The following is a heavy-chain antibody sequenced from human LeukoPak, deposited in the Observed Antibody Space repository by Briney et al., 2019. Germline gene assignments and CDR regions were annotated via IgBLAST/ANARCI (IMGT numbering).Heavy chain of an antibody. Sequence: AGGSLRLSCAPSRLTFSRYWMHWLRQAPGKGLVWVSRINSDGISTSYADSVKGRFTISRDNAKNTLYLQMNSLRAEDTAVYYCARDGNYYDSSGPADYWGQGTLVTVSS. D-gene: IGHD3-22*01. CDR3: ARDGNYYDSSGPADY. CDR2: INSDGIST. J-gene: IGHJ4*02. CDR1: RLTFSRYW. V-gene: IGHV3-74*01.